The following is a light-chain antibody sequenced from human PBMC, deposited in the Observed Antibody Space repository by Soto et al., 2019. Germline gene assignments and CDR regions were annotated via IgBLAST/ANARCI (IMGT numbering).Light chain of an antibody. V-gene: IGLV2-8*01. CDR3: SSYAGRNDLGV. J-gene: IGLJ1*01. CDR2: EVS. CDR1: SSDVGGYNY. Sequence: QSALTQPPSASGSPGQSVTISCTGTSSDVGGYNYVSWSQQHPGKVPKLLIYEVSKRPSGVPDRFSGSKSGNTASLTVSGLQAEDEADYYCSSYAGRNDLGVFGAGTKVTVL.